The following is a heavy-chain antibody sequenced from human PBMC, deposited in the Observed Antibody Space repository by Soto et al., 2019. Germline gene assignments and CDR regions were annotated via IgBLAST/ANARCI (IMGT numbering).Heavy chain of an antibody. CDR3: TTDSLFTGQLVRMDN. CDR2: IKSKIDGGTT. Sequence: SLRLSCASSVFTFSDAWINWVRQAPGTGLEWVGRIKSKIDGGTTDFAAPVKGRFAISRDDSRDMVYMEMYSLKTDDTAVYYCTTDSLFTGQLVRMDNWGHGTLVTVSS. V-gene: IGHV3-15*07. J-gene: IGHJ4*01. CDR1: VFTFSDAW. D-gene: IGHD3-9*01.